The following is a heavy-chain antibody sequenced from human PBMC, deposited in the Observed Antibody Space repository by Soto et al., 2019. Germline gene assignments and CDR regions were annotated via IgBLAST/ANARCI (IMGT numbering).Heavy chain of an antibody. CDR2: ITSGSSYI. CDR1: GFTFSDYS. V-gene: IGHV3-21*01. D-gene: IGHD6-19*01. CDR3: ARDSPGYNSARDEAYYMDV. J-gene: IGHJ6*03. Sequence: EVQLVESGGGLVRPGGSLRLSCAASGFTFSDYSMNWVRQAPGKGLEWVSFITSGSSYIYYADSVKGRFTISRDNAKNSLYLETSSLRDDDTAVYFCARDSPGYNSARDEAYYMDVWGKGTTVTVS.